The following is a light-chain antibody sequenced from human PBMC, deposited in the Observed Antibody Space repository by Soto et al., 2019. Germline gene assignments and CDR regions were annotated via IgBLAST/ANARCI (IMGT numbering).Light chain of an antibody. CDR1: QSVGTW. CDR3: QQSYSSPPT. V-gene: IGKV1-39*01. CDR2: AAS. J-gene: IGKJ1*01. Sequence: DIQMTQSPSTLSASVGGRVTIPCRASQSVGTWVAWYQQKPGKAPKLLIFAASSLQSGVPSRFSGSRSGPDFTLTISSLQPEDFATYYCQQSYSSPPTFGQGTKVDIK.